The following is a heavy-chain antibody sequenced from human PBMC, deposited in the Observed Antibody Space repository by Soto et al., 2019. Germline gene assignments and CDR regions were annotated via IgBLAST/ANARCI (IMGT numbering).Heavy chain of an antibody. CDR1: GYTFTSYC. J-gene: IGHJ5*02. Sequence: ASVKVSCKASGYTFTSYCMHWVRQAPGQGLEWMGIINPSGGSTSYAQKFQGRVTMTRDTSTSTVYMELSSLRSEDTAVYYCARDVIVVVPAAMVNWFDPWGQGTLATV. D-gene: IGHD2-2*01. CDR2: INPSGGST. V-gene: IGHV1-46*01. CDR3: ARDVIVVVPAAMVNWFDP.